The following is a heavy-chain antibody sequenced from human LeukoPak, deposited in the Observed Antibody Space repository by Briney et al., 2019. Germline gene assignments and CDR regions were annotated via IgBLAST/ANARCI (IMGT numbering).Heavy chain of an antibody. D-gene: IGHD6-13*01. CDR1: GGSFSGYY. CDR3: ARGMSSSRYRFWMGYMDV. J-gene: IGHJ6*03. CDR2: INHSGST. V-gene: IGHV4-34*01. Sequence: SETLSLTCAVYGGSFSGYYWSWIRQPPGKGLEWIGEINHSGSTNYNPSLKSRVTISVDTSKNQFSLKLSSVTAADTAVYYCARGMSSSRYRFWMGYMDVWGKGTTVTVSS.